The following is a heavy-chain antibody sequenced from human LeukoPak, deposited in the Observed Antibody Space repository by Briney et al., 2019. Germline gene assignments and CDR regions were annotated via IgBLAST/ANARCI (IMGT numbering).Heavy chain of an antibody. D-gene: IGHD6-19*01. CDR1: GGSISSYY. CDR2: IYDSGST. Sequence: SETLSLTCPVSGGSISSYYWSWIRQPPGEGLEWIGHIYDSGSTNYNPSLTSRVPISVHTSKNQFSLKLTSVTAADTAVYYCAGGSGWYHSFDYWGQGTLVTVSS. J-gene: IGHJ4*02. V-gene: IGHV4-59*01. CDR3: AGGSGWYHSFDY.